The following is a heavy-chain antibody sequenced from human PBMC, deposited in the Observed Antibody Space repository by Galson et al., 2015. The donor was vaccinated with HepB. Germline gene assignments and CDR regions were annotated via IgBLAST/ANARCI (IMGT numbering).Heavy chain of an antibody. CDR2: ISTYSGDT. V-gene: IGHV1-18*01. J-gene: IGHJ4*02. CDR3: ATSYYASAIYKYDY. D-gene: IGHD2/OR15-2a*01. Sequence: SVKVSCKASGYTFNSFNIAWVRQVPGQGLEWMGWISTYSGDTTYAPKIQGRVTMTTDASTNTADMELRSLTSDDTAVYYCATSYYASAIYKYDYWGQGTLVTVSA. CDR1: GYTFNSFN.